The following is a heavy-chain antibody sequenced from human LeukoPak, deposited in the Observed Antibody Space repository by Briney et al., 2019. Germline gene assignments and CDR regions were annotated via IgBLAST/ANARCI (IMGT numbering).Heavy chain of an antibody. V-gene: IGHV4-39*01. Sequence: SETLSLTCTVSGGSISSSRYYWGWIRQPPGKGLEWIGTIYYNGDTYYNPSLNSRVTISVDTSKNQFSLKLSSVTAADTSVYYCASPREMATISDAFDVWGQGTMVIVSS. CDR1: GGSISSSRYY. J-gene: IGHJ3*01. CDR3: ASPREMATISDAFDV. D-gene: IGHD5-24*01. CDR2: IYYNGDT.